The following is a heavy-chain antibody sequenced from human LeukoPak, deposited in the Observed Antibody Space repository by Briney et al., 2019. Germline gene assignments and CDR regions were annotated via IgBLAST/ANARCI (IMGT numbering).Heavy chain of an antibody. D-gene: IGHD5-18*01. CDR3: ARDGQLWFPFDF. J-gene: IGHJ4*02. V-gene: IGHV3-11*01. Sequence: LSLTCTVSGGSISSYYWSWIRQPPGKGLEWISYISSSGDIISYADSVKGRFTISRDNAKKSLYLQMNSLRGEDTAVYYCARDGQLWFPFDFWGQGTLVTVSS. CDR1: GGSISSYY. CDR2: ISSSGDII.